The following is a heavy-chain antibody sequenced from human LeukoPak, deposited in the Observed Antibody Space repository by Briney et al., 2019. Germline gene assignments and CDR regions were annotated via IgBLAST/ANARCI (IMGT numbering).Heavy chain of an antibody. CDR3: TRAPPGTGWLIDY. Sequence: AGGSLRLSCAASGFTFSSYDMLWVRQATGEGLEWVSAINTAGDTYYPGSVQGRFTVSRENAKSFFYLQMNSLRAGDTAVYFCTRAPPGTGWLIDYWGQGTLVTVSS. CDR1: GFTFSSYD. D-gene: IGHD6-19*01. CDR2: INTAGDT. V-gene: IGHV3-13*04. J-gene: IGHJ4*02.